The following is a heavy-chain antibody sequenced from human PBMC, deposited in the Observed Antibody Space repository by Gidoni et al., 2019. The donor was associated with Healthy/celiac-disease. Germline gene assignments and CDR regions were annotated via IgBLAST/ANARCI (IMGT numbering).Heavy chain of an antibody. V-gene: IGHV3-30*18. J-gene: IGHJ4*02. CDR2: ISYDGSNK. D-gene: IGHD2-8*01. CDR3: AKIQDNGVWGFDY. CDR1: GFTFSSHG. Sequence: QVQLVESGGGVVQPGRSLRLSCSASGFTFSSHGMHWVRQAPGKGLEWVAVISYDGSNKYYADSVKGRFTISRDNSKNTLYLQMNSLRAEDTAVYYCAKIQDNGVWGFDYWGQGTLVTVSS.